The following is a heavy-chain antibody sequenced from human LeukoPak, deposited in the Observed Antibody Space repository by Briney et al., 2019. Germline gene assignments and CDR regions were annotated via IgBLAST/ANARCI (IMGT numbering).Heavy chain of an antibody. CDR3: ARDNSVRDEAWWFYP. CDR2: ISPTGGST. Sequence: GASVKVSCMAFGYTFTNNWMHWVRQAPGQGPEWMGLISPTGGSTAYAQKFQGRVTLTRDMSTSTDYLELSSLRSEDTAVYYCARDNSVRDEAWWFYPWGQGTLVTVSS. V-gene: IGHV1-46*01. J-gene: IGHJ5*02. CDR1: GYTFTNNW. D-gene: IGHD5-24*01.